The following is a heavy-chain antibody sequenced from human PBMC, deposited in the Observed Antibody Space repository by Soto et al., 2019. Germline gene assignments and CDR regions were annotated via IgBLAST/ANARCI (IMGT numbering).Heavy chain of an antibody. CDR2: TYYRSKWYN. CDR3: ATWSGSYYAEYFQH. V-gene: IGHV6-1*01. J-gene: IGHJ1*01. D-gene: IGHD1-26*01. CDR1: GDSVSSNSAA. Sequence: QTLSLTCAISGDSVSSNSAAWNWIRQSPSRGLEWLGRTYYRSKWYNDYAVSVKSRITINPDTSKNQFSLQLNSVTPEDTAVYSCATWSGSYYAEYFQHWGQGTLVTVSS.